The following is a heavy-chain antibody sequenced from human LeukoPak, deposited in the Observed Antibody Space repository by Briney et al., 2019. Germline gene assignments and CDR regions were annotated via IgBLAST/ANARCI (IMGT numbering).Heavy chain of an antibody. CDR3: ARGPALRFLGY. V-gene: IGHV4-4*09. D-gene: IGHD3-3*01. J-gene: IGHJ4*02. Sequence: SETLSLTCTVSGVPISSYHWSWIREPPGKGLEWIGYIYTSGSTIYNPSLKTRVTISVDTSKDQFSLRVSSVTAADTAVYYCARGPALRFLGYWGKGTLVTVSS. CDR1: GVPISSYH. CDR2: IYTSGST.